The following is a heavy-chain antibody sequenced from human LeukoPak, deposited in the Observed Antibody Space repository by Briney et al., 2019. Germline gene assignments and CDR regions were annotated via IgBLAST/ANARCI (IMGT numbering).Heavy chain of an antibody. CDR1: GGTFSSYA. CDR3: ARDQGGYSGYDD. CDR2: IIPIFGTA. V-gene: IGHV1-69*13. D-gene: IGHD5-12*01. J-gene: IGHJ4*02. Sequence: ASVKVSCKASGGTFSSYAISWVRQAPGQGLEWMGGIIPIFGTANYAQKFQGRVTITADESTSTAYMELSSPRSEDTAVYYCARDQGGYSGYDDWGQGTLVTVSS.